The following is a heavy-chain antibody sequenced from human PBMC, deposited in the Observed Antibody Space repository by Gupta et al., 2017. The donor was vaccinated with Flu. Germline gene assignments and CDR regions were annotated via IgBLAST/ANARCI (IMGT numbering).Heavy chain of an antibody. J-gene: IGHJ6*02. D-gene: IGHD1-1*01. V-gene: IGHV2-26*01. CDR3: ARTKKYTIPTYDAMDV. CDR2: IFSNNEK. Sequence: QPPGRALEWLAHIFSNNEKSYMTSLRGRLTISQDPSKNQVVLTMTSVDPLDTATYYCARTKKYTIPTYDAMDVWGPGTTVTVSS.